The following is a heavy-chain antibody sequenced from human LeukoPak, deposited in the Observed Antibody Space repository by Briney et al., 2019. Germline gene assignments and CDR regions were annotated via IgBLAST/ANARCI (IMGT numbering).Heavy chain of an antibody. CDR3: ARGGRVGTTVHYWYFDL. CDR2: INQSGNT. J-gene: IGHJ2*01. CDR1: AGSFSYFS. D-gene: IGHD1-26*01. Sequence: PSETLSLTYAVYAGSFSYFSWGWVRQSPGKGLEWIGEINQSGNTNYNPSLKSRATISVDTSKKQFSLKLSSLAAADTALYYCARGGRVGTTVHYWYFDLWGRGTQVTVSS. V-gene: IGHV4-34*01.